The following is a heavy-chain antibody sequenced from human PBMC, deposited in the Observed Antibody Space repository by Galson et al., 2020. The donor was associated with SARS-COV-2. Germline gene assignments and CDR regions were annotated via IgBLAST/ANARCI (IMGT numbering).Heavy chain of an antibody. J-gene: IGHJ4*02. CDR3: AKSEGDGWFEVDY. D-gene: IGHD6-19*01. CDR1: RFTLSSYD. V-gene: IGHV3-23*01. CDR2: LLASSGNT. Sequence: GGSLRLSCTASRFTLSSYDMSWVRQAPGKGLEWVSTLLASSGNTFYADSVKGRFTISRDNSKNTLYLQMNSLRAEDTAVYYCAKSEGDGWFEVDYGGQGTLVTVSS.